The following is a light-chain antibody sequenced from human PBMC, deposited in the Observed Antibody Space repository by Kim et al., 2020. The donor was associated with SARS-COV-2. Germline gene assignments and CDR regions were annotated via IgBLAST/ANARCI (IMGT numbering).Light chain of an antibody. V-gene: IGKV1-5*01. CDR2: DAS. J-gene: IGKJ1*01. Sequence: DIQINQSPFTLSASVGDSVTITCRASQSISRWVAWYQQKPGKAPNVLIYDASSLQSGVPSRFSGSGSGTEFTLTISSLQPDDFAAYYCQQYSAYPWTFGQGTKVDIK. CDR1: QSISRW. CDR3: QQYSAYPWT.